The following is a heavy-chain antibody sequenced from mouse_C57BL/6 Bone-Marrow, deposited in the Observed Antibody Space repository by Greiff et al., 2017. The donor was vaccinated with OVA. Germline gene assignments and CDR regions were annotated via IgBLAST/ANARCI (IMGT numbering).Heavy chain of an antibody. CDR2: INPNNGGT. D-gene: IGHD2-10*02. Sequence: EVQLQQSGPELVKPGASVKISCKASGYTFTDYYMNWVKQSHGKSLEWIGDINPNNGGTSYNQKFKGKATLTVDKSSSTAYMGLRSLTSEDSAVYYCARSYGLLYWGQGTLVTVSA. V-gene: IGHV1-26*01. J-gene: IGHJ3*01. CDR3: ARSYGLLY. CDR1: GYTFTDYY.